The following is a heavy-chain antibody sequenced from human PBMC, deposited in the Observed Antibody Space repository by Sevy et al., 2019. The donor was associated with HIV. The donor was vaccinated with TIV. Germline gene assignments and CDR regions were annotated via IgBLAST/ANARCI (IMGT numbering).Heavy chain of an antibody. V-gene: IGHV1-46*01. J-gene: IGHJ4*02. CDR3: ARGVLMAYAILAEGGVFDN. CDR2: ISPSGGST. CDR1: GYTFTSYY. D-gene: IGHD2-8*01. Sequence: ASVKVSCKASGYTFTSYYMHWVRQAPGQWLEWMGIISPSGGSTSYAQKFQGRVTLTRDTSTSTVYMELSSLRSEDTAVYYCARGVLMAYAILAEGGVFDNWGQGTLVTVSS.